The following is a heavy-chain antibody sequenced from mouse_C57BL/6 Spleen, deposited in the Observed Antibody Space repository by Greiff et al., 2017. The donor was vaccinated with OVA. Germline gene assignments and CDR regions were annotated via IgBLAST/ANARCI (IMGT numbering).Heavy chain of an antibody. V-gene: IGHV5-16*01. CDR3: ARDAGDAMDY. J-gene: IGHJ4*01. CDR1: GFTFSDYY. Sequence: EVQRVESEGGLVQPGSSMKLSCTASGFTFSDYYMAWVRQVPEKGLEWVANINYDGSSTYYLDSLKSRFILSRDNAKNILYLQMSSLKSEDTATYYCARDAGDAMDYWGQGTSVTVSS. CDR2: INYDGSST.